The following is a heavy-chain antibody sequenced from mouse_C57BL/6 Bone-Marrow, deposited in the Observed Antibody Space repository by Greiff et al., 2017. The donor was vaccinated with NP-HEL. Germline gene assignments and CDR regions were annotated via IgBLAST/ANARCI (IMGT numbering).Heavy chain of an antibody. Sequence: VQLQQPGAELVMPGASVKLSCKASGYTFTSYWMHWVKQRPGQGLEWIGETDPSDSYTNYNQKFKGKSTLTVDKSSSTAYMQLSSLTSEDSAVYYCARGYYAMDYWGQGTSVTVSS. CDR3: ARGYYAMDY. V-gene: IGHV1-69*01. CDR2: TDPSDSYT. J-gene: IGHJ4*01. CDR1: GYTFTSYW.